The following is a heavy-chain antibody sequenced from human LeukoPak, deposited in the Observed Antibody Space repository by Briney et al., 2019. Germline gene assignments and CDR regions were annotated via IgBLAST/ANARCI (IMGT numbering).Heavy chain of an antibody. V-gene: IGHV4-34*01. Sequence: SETLSLTCAVYGGSFSGYYWSWIRQPPGKGLEWFGEINHSGSTNYNPSLKSRVTISVDTSKNQFSLKLSSVTAADTAVYYCARGRGIVVVTAIISKYYFDYWGQGTLVTVSS. D-gene: IGHD2-21*02. J-gene: IGHJ4*02. CDR3: ARGRGIVVVTAIISKYYFDY. CDR1: GGSFSGYY. CDR2: INHSGST.